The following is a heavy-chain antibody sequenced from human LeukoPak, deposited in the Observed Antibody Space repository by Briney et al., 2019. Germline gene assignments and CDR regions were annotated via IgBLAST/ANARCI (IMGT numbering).Heavy chain of an antibody. D-gene: IGHD5-18*01. J-gene: IGHJ4*02. CDR3: ARASAQLWSHPFDY. Sequence: ASVKVSCKASGYTFTNYYVHWVRQAPAQGLEWMGVINPSGGSTNYAQKFQGRVTMTRDTSTSTVYMELSSLRSEDTAVYYCARASAQLWSHPFDYWGQGTLVTVSS. CDR2: INPSGGST. V-gene: IGHV1-46*01. CDR1: GYTFTNYY.